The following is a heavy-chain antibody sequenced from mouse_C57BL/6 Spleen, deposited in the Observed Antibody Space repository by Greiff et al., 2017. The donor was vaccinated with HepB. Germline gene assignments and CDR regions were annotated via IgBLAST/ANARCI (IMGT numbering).Heavy chain of an antibody. CDR1: GYTFTDYY. D-gene: IGHD1-1*01. CDR2: INPNNGGT. J-gene: IGHJ3*01. V-gene: IGHV1-26*01. CDR3: AREETYYGSRGFAY. Sequence: EVQLQQSGPELVKPGASVKISCKASGYTFTDYYMNWVKQSHGKSLEWMGDINPNNGGTSYNQKFKGKATLTVDKSSSTDYMELRSLTSEDSAVYYCAREETYYGSRGFAYWGQGTLVTVSA.